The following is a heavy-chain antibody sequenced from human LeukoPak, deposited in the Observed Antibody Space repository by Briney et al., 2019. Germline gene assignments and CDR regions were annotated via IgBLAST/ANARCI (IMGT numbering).Heavy chain of an antibody. V-gene: IGHV3-11*01. J-gene: IGHJ4*02. CDR1: GFIFNDYY. CDR2: ISDSGSTI. D-gene: IGHD3-22*01. CDR3: AIYYDSSGSIDH. Sequence: GGSLRLSCAASGFIFNDYYMTWIRQTPGKRLEWLSYISDSGSTINYADSVKGRLTISRDNAKKSLFLQMNSLRAEDTAVYYCAIYYDSSGSIDHWGQGTLVTVSS.